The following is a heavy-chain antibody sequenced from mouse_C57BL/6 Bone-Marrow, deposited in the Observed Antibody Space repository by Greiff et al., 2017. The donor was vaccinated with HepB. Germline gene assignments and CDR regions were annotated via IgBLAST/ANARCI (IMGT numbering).Heavy chain of an antibody. V-gene: IGHV1-54*01. CDR1: GYAFTNYL. CDR3: DRARSNYAMDY. Sequence: VKLMEPGAELVRPGTSVKVSCKASGYAFTNYLIEWVKQRPGQGLEWIGVINPGSGGTNYNEKLKGKATLTANKSSSTAYMQLSSLTSAYYAVYCWDRARSNYAMDYWGQGTSVTVSS. J-gene: IGHJ4*01. D-gene: IGHD6-1*01. CDR2: INPGSGGT.